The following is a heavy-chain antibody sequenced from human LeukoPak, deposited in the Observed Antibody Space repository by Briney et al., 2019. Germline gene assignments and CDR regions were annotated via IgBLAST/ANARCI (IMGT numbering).Heavy chain of an antibody. CDR1: GGSISNYY. J-gene: IGHJ4*02. CDR2: IYYSGST. Sequence: SETLSLTRTVSGGSISNYYWSWIRQPPGKGLEWIGYIYYSGSTNYNPSLKSRVTISVDTSKNQFSLKLSSVTAADTAVYYCARVDVRFGELPSWDQGTLVTVSS. V-gene: IGHV4-59*01. CDR3: ARVDVRFGELPS. D-gene: IGHD3-10*01.